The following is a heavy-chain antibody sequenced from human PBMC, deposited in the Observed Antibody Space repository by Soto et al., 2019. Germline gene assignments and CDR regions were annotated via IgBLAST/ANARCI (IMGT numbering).Heavy chain of an antibody. Sequence: GGSLRLSCAASGFTFSSYGMHWVRQAPGKGLEWVAVISYDGSNKYYAGSVKGRFTISRDNSKNTLYLQMNSLRAEDTAVYYCAKARPYSSNTFDYWGQGTLVTVS. D-gene: IGHD6-13*01. V-gene: IGHV3-30*18. CDR3: AKARPYSSNTFDY. CDR2: ISYDGSNK. CDR1: GFTFSSYG. J-gene: IGHJ4*02.